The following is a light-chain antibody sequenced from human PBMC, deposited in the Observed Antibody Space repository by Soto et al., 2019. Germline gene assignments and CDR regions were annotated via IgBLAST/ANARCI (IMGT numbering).Light chain of an antibody. J-gene: IGLJ1*01. CDR1: SSNIGNNY. CDR3: GTWDSSLSAYV. Sequence: QSVLTQPPSVSAAPGQKVIISCSGSSSNIGNNYVSWYQQLPRTAPKLLIYENNKRPSGIPDRFSGSKSGTSATLGITGLQTGDEADYYCGTWDSSLSAYVFGTGTKVTVL. V-gene: IGLV1-51*02. CDR2: ENN.